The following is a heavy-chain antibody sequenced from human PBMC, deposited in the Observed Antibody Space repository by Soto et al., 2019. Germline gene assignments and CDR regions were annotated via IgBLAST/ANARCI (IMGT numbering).Heavy chain of an antibody. J-gene: IGHJ4*02. CDR3: ATYCSGSGCFSQ. CDR2: IYYGGST. D-gene: IGHD2-15*01. Sequence: SETLSLTCTVSGGSISSSSYYWGWIRQPPGKGLEWIGSIYYGGSTYYNPSLKSRVTISVDTSKNQFSLKLSSVTAADTAVYCCATYCSGSGCFSQWGQGTLVTVSS. V-gene: IGHV4-39*01. CDR1: GGSISSSSYY.